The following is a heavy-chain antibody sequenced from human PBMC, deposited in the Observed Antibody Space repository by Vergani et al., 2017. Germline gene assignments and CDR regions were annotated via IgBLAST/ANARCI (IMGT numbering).Heavy chain of an antibody. V-gene: IGHV3-11*01. CDR2: ISSSGSTI. Sequence: QVQLVESGGGLVKPGGSLRLSCAASGFTFSDYYMSWIRQAPGKGLEWVSYISSSGSTIYYADSVKGRFTISRDNSKNTLYLQMNSLRAEDTAVYYCAKDPLSHYNWFDPWGQGTLVTVSS. D-gene: IGHD3-16*02. J-gene: IGHJ5*02. CDR3: AKDPLSHYNWFDP. CDR1: GFTFSDYY.